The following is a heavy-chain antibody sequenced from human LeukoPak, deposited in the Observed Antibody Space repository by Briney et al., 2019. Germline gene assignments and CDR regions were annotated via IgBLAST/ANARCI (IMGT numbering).Heavy chain of an antibody. Sequence: SETLSLTCTVSGGSISSYYWSWIRQPPGKGLEWIGYIYYSGSTYYNPSLKSRVTISVDTSKNQFSLKLSSVTAADTAVYYCARGPYCGGDCYLGPEYFQHWGQGTLVTVSS. J-gene: IGHJ1*01. D-gene: IGHD2-21*02. CDR3: ARGPYCGGDCYLGPEYFQH. CDR1: GGSISSYY. V-gene: IGHV4-59*08. CDR2: IYYSGST.